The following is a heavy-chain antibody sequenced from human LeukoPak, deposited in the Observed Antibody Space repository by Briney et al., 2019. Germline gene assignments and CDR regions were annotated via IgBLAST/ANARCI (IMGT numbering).Heavy chain of an antibody. CDR1: GGSFSGYY. Sequence: SETLSLTCAVYGGSFSGYYWSWIRQPPGKGLEWIGEINHSGSTNYNPSLKSRVTISVDTSKNQFSLKLTSVTAADTAVYYCASDDYGDLVNAFDIWGQGTMVTVSS. CDR3: ASDDYGDLVNAFDI. V-gene: IGHV4-34*01. J-gene: IGHJ3*02. CDR2: INHSGST. D-gene: IGHD4-17*01.